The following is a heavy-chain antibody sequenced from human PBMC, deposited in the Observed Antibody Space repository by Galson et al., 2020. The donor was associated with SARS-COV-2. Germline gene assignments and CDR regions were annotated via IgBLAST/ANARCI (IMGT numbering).Heavy chain of an antibody. Sequence: ASVKVSCRASGYTFTAYYIHWVRQTPGQGLEWMGWINPNNGGTNYAQKFQGRVTMTSDTSITTAYMDLRRLRSDDTAVYYCARDVYTYSYANAFDIWGQGTMLTVSS. CDR2: INPNNGGT. D-gene: IGHD3-16*01. CDR1: GYTFTAYY. CDR3: ARDVYTYSYANAFDI. V-gene: IGHV1-2*02. J-gene: IGHJ3*02.